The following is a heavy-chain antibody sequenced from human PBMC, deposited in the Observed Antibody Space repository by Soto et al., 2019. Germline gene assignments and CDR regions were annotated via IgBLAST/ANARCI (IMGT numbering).Heavy chain of an antibody. CDR3: ARSQGSSTSLDIYYYYYYGMDV. J-gene: IGHJ6*02. CDR1: GGTFSSYA. V-gene: IGHV1-69*01. CDR2: IIPISGTA. D-gene: IGHD2-2*01. Sequence: QVQLVQSGAEVKKPGSSVKVSCKASGGTFSSYAISWVRQAPGQGLEWRGGIIPISGTANYAQQFQGRVTITADESTSTAYMELSSLRYEDTAVYYCARSQGSSTSLDIYYYYYYGMDVWGQGTTVTVSS.